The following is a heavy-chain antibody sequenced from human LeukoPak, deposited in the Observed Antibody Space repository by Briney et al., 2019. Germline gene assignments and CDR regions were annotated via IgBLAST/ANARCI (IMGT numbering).Heavy chain of an antibody. Sequence: PSETLSLTCTVSGDSISSSSYYWGWVRQPPGKGLEWIGDIYYSGSSYYSPSLKSRVTISLDTSKNQFSLKLRSVTAAGTAVYYCARRRYYDSTGFLDWGQGSLVSVSS. CDR2: IYYSGSS. CDR3: ARRRYYDSTGFLD. CDR1: GDSISSSSYY. J-gene: IGHJ1*01. D-gene: IGHD3-22*01. V-gene: IGHV4-39*01.